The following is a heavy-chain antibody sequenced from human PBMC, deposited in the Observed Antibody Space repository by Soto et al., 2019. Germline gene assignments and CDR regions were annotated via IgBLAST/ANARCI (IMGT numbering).Heavy chain of an antibody. CDR1: GYTFSSYD. CDR3: ARGTSVDYYGPRYFLDSGLDV. J-gene: IGHJ6*02. D-gene: IGHD3-10*01. Sequence: QVQLVQSGAEVKKPGASVKVSCKASGYTFSSYDINWVRQATGQGLEWMGWMNPNTDNTGYAQNFQGRLTVTWNTSLSTAYMQLSSLRSEDTALCDCARGTSVDYYGPRYFLDSGLDVWGPGTTVTVSS. CDR2: MNPNTDNT. V-gene: IGHV1-8*01.